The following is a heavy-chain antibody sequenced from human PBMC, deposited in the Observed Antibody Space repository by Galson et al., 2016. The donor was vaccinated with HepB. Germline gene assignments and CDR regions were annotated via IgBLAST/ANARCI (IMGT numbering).Heavy chain of an antibody. Sequence: SLRLSCAASGFTFSSYAMHWVRQAPGKGLEWVAVISFDGSNNFYADSVKGRFTISRDNSKNTLYLQVNSLRAEDTAVYYFARDDDYVWGTYRYTRTVPQYYFDYGGQGTLVTVSS. D-gene: IGHD3-16*02. V-gene: IGHV3-30-3*01. CDR1: GFTFSSYA. J-gene: IGHJ4*02. CDR2: ISFDGSNN. CDR3: ARDDDYVWGTYRYTRTVPQYYFDY.